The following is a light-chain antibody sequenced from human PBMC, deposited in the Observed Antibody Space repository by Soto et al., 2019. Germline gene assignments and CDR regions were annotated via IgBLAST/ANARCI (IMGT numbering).Light chain of an antibody. J-gene: IGKJ4*01. Sequence: DIHLTQSPSFLSASVGDRVTITCRASQDIRSYLAWYQQKPGKAPNLLIYLASTLQSGVPSRFSGNGSGTEFTLTISSLQPEDFATYYCQQLNGYPLTFGGGTKVDIK. V-gene: IGKV1-9*01. CDR2: LAS. CDR1: QDIRSY. CDR3: QQLNGYPLT.